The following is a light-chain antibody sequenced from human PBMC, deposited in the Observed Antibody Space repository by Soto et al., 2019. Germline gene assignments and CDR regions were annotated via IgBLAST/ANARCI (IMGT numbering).Light chain of an antibody. CDR3: QQYNNWPQT. CDR2: GAS. J-gene: IGKJ1*01. Sequence: EAVLTQSPATLSVSPGERATFSCRASQSVATNLAWYQQRPGQAPRLLIYGASKRAVGLPARFSGSGSGTEFTLTITSLQSEDFAVYYCQQYNNWPQTFGQGTKVDIK. V-gene: IGKV3-15*01. CDR1: QSVATN.